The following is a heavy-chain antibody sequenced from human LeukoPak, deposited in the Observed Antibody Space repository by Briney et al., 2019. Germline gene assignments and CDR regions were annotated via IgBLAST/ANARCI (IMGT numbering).Heavy chain of an antibody. J-gene: IGHJ4*02. CDR2: INPNSGGT. V-gene: IGHV1-2*02. D-gene: IGHD1-26*01. Sequence: GASVKVSCKASGYTFTGYYMHWVRQAPGQGLERMGWINPNSGGTNYAQKFQGRVTMTRDTSISTAYMDLSRLRSDDTAVYYCARGSIVGATFDYFDYWGQGTLVTVSS. CDR1: GYTFTGYY. CDR3: ARGSIVGATFDYFDY.